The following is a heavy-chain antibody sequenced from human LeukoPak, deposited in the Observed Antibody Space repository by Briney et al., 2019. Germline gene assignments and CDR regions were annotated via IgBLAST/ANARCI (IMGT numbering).Heavy chain of an antibody. D-gene: IGHD3-22*01. J-gene: IGHJ4*02. Sequence: GGSLGLSCAASGFTFSNYYMSWIRQAPGKGLEWVSYISGSGDTNYADSFMGQFTISRDNAKNSLSLQMHSLRDEDTAVYYCARDKGDNYDSSGYYPYWGQGTLVSVSS. CDR2: ISGSGDT. V-gene: IGHV3-11*06. CDR3: ARDKGDNYDSSGYYPY. CDR1: GFTFSNYY.